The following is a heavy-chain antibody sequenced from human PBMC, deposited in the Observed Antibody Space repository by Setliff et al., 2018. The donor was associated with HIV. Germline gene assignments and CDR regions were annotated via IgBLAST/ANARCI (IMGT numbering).Heavy chain of an antibody. CDR3: ARVPVAGANWFDP. CDR2: VSQSGST. J-gene: IGHJ5*02. CDR1: GVSINRTDHY. V-gene: IGHV4-39*01. D-gene: IGHD2-21*01. Sequence: SETLSLTCSVSGVSINRTDHYWGWIWQSPGKRLEWIGSVSQSGSTYYNPSLKSRITISVDRSKNLFSLKLISVTAADQGVYYCARVPVAGANWFDPWGLGTLVTVS.